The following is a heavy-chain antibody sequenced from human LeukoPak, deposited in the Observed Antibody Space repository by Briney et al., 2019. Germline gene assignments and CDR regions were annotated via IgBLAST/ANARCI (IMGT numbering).Heavy chain of an antibody. CDR1: GFTFSRHR. Sequence: PGGSLRLSCAASGFTFSRHRMTWVRQAPGKGLEWVANIKHDGSEKNYADSVKGRFTISRDNAKNSLYLQMNSLRAEDTAVYYCATPLDYFDMSDSHQGGDWGQGTLVTVSS. D-gene: IGHD3-22*01. V-gene: IGHV3-7*03. J-gene: IGHJ4*02. CDR3: ATPLDYFDMSDSHQGGD. CDR2: IKHDGSEK.